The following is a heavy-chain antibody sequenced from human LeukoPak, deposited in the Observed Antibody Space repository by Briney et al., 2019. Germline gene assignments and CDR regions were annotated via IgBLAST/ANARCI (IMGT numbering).Heavy chain of an antibody. CDR1: GFTFSSYA. CDR2: ISYDGSNK. Sequence: GGSLRLSCAASGFTFSSYAMHWVRQAPGKGLEWVAVISYDGSNKYYADSVKGRFTISRDNSKNTLYLQMNSLRAEGTAVYYCAGPMGPATIFGFDYWGQGTLVTVSS. J-gene: IGHJ4*02. CDR3: AGPMGPATIFGFDY. V-gene: IGHV3-30*04. D-gene: IGHD1-26*01.